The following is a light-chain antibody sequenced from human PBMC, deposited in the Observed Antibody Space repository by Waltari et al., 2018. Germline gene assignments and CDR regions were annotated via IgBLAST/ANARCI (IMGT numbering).Light chain of an antibody. CDR2: EVT. CDR3: SSYADNKGV. CDR1: GSDIGGYNY. J-gene: IGLJ2*01. V-gene: IGLV2-8*01. Sequence: QSALTQPPSASGSPGQSVTISCTGTGSDIGGYNYVSWYQQHPGKAPKLMIYEVTKRPSGVPDRCSGSKSGNTASLTVSGLQAEDEAYYYCSSYADNKGVFGGGTKLTVL.